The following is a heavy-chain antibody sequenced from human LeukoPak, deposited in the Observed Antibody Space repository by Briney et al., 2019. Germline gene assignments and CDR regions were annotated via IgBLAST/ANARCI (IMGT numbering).Heavy chain of an antibody. CDR1: GFTFTDYW. CDR3: ARDGTAAGLYFDL. Sequence: SGGSLRLSCAVSGFTFTDYWMNWVRQAPGKGLEWVASIRQDGGEKSYVDYVKGRFTISRDNTKNSLYLQINSLRAEDTAVYYCARDGTAAGLYFDLWGQGTLVTVSS. D-gene: IGHD6-13*01. CDR2: IRQDGGEK. J-gene: IGHJ4*01. V-gene: IGHV3-7*01.